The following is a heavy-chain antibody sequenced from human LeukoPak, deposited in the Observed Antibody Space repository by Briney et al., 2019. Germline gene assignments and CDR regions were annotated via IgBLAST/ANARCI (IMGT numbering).Heavy chain of an antibody. V-gene: IGHV4-39*01. CDR1: GGSISSSSYY. CDR3: ARLIAAAGTYYFDY. D-gene: IGHD6-13*01. J-gene: IGHJ4*02. Sequence: PSETLSLTCTVSGGSISSSSYYWGWIRQPPGTGLEWIGSVYYSGSTYYNPSLKSRVTISVDTSKNQFSLKLSSVTAADTAVYYCARLIAAAGTYYFDYWGQGTLVTVSS. CDR2: VYYSGST.